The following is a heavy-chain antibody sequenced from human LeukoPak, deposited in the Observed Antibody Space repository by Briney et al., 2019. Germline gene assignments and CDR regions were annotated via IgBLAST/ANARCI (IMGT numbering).Heavy chain of an antibody. J-gene: IGHJ4*02. CDR3: ARFVAGATLDY. CDR2: IIPIFGSA. Sequence: ASVKVSCKASGGTFSSYAISWVRQAPGQGLEWMGGIIPIFGSANYAQKFQGRVTITADESTSTAYMELSSLRSEDTAVYYCARFVAGATLDYWGQGTLVTVSS. D-gene: IGHD1-26*01. V-gene: IGHV1-69*13. CDR1: GGTFSSYA.